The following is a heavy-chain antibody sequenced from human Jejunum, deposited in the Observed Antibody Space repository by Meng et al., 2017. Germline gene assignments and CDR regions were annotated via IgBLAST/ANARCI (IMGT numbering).Heavy chain of an antibody. Sequence: QVQLGESGGGVVKPGGSLRLSCAASGFTFSDYYMSWIGQAPGEGLFWVSYISGSGNTIYYADSVKGRFTISRDNAKNSLYLQMNSLRAEDTAVYFCARDRGRDGYSSDYWGQGTLVTVSS. J-gene: IGHJ4*02. CDR3: ARDRGRDGYSSDY. CDR1: GFTFSDYY. CDR2: ISGSGNTI. V-gene: IGHV3-11*01. D-gene: IGHD5-24*01.